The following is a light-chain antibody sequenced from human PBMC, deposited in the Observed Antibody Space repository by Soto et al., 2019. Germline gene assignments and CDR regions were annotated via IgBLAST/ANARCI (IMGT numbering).Light chain of an antibody. V-gene: IGLV1-44*01. CDR1: SSNVGGNP. Sequence: QSVLTQPPSASGTPGQRVTISCSGSSSNVGGNPVNWYQHVPTTAPKLLIYTNTQRPSGVPDRFSGSKSGTSASLASSGLQSEDEADYYCASWDDSLNGPVFGTGTKLTVL. CDR3: ASWDDSLNGPV. J-gene: IGLJ1*01. CDR2: TNT.